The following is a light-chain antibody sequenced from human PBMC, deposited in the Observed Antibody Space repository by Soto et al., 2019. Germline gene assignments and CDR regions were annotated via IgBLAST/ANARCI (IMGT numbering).Light chain of an antibody. V-gene: IGLV2-14*01. CDR2: DVS. Sequence: QSALTQPASVSGSPGQSITISCTGTSSDVGSYNYVSWYHQHPGKAPKLMIYDVSNRPSGASNRFSGSKSGNTASLTISGRQADDGADYYCGSYTTSNAVVFGGGTKLTVL. CDR3: GSYTTSNAVV. CDR1: SSDVGSYNY. J-gene: IGLJ2*01.